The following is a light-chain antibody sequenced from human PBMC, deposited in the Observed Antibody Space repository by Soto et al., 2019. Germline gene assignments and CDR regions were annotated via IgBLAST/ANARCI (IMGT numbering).Light chain of an antibody. CDR1: QSVNSN. Sequence: EIVMTQSPATLSVSPGERATLSCRASQSVNSNLAWYQQKPGQAPRLLIYGASTRATGIPARFSGSGSGTDFILTISSLEPEDSGVYYCQQRNDWVTFGGGTKVDI. V-gene: IGKV3-15*01. J-gene: IGKJ4*01. CDR3: QQRNDWVT. CDR2: GAS.